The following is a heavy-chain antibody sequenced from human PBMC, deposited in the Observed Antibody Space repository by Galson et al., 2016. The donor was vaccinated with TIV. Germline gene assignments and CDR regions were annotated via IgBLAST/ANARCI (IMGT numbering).Heavy chain of an antibody. Sequence: SVKVSCKASGYMFTAYFIHWVRQAPGQGLEWMGRINPNSGATDYEQKFQGRVAMTRDTSISTAYMELSRLTYDDTAVYYFARSYYYDSSAYYFDYWGQGTLGTVSS. D-gene: IGHD3-22*01. CDR3: ARSYYYDSSAYYFDY. CDR2: INPNSGAT. V-gene: IGHV1-2*06. CDR1: GYMFTAYF. J-gene: IGHJ4*02.